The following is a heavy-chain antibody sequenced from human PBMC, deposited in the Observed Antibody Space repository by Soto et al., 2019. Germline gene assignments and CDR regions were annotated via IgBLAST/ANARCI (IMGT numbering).Heavy chain of an antibody. J-gene: IGHJ3*02. CDR2: INPNSGGT. Sequence: GASVKVSCKASGYTFTGYCMHWVRQAPGQGLEWMGWINPNSGGTNYAQKFQGWVTMTRDTSISTAYMELSRLRSDDTAVYYCARDLNRAFDIWGQGTMVTVSS. CDR1: GYTFTGYC. CDR3: ARDLNRAFDI. V-gene: IGHV1-2*04.